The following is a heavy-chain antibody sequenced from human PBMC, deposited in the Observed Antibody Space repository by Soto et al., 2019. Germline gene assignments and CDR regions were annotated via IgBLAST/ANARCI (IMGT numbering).Heavy chain of an antibody. V-gene: IGHV4-30-4*01. CDR3: AREGGIVGATTVDY. Sequence: QVQLQESGPGLVKPSQTLSLTCTVSGGSISSGDYYWSWIRQPPGKGLEWIGYIYYSGSTYYNPSLKSRVTISVDTAQNQFSLKLSSVTAADTAVYYCAREGGIVGATTVDYWGQAALGTFSA. D-gene: IGHD1-26*01. CDR1: GGSISSGDYY. CDR2: IYYSGST. J-gene: IGHJ4*02.